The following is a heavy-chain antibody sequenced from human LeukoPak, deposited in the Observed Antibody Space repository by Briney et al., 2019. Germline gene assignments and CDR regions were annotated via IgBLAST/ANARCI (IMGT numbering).Heavy chain of an antibody. CDR1: GFTFSSYW. V-gene: IGHV3-74*01. CDR2: INSDGSST. J-gene: IGHJ5*02. Sequence: GGSLRLSCAASGFTFSSYWMHWVRQAPGKGLVWVSRINSDGSSTSYADSVKGRFTISRDNAKNTLYLKMNSLRAEDTAVYYCARDRGGSYYRNWFDPWGQGTLVTVSS. D-gene: IGHD1-26*01. CDR3: ARDRGGSYYRNWFDP.